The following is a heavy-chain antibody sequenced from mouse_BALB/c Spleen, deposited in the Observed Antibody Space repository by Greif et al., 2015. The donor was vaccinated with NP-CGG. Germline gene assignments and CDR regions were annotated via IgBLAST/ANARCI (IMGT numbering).Heavy chain of an antibody. V-gene: IGHV2-4-1*01. Sequence: VQLQQSGPGLVQPSQSLSITCTVSGFSLTSYGVHWVRQSPGKGLEWLGVIWSGGSTDYNAAFISRLSISKDNSKSQVFFKMNSLQADDTAIYYCARNWGAGYYYGSSWAMDYWGQGTSVTVSS. CDR3: ARNWGAGYYYGSSWAMDY. CDR2: IWSGGST. D-gene: IGHD1-1*01. CDR1: GFSLTSYG. J-gene: IGHJ4*01.